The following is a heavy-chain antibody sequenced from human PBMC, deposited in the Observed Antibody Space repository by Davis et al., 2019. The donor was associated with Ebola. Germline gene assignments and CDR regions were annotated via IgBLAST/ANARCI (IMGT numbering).Heavy chain of an antibody. V-gene: IGHV3-64D*06. CDR2: ISSNGGST. CDR1: GFTFSSYA. Sequence: GESLKISCSASGFTFSSYAMHWVRQAPGKGLEYVSAISSNGGSTYYADSVKGRFTISRDNSKNTLYLQMSSLRAEDTAVYYCVKGGRGYCSSTSCYAVDYWGQGTLVTVSS. D-gene: IGHD2-2*01. J-gene: IGHJ4*02. CDR3: VKGGRGYCSSTSCYAVDY.